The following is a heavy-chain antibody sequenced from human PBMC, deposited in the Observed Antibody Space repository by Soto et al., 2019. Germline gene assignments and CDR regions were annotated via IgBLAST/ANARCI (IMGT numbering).Heavy chain of an antibody. V-gene: IGHV5-51*01. Sequence: PGESLKISCNGSGYIFTSYWIGWVRQMPGKGLEWMGIIYPGDSDTRYSPSFQGQVTISVDKSITTAYLQWSSLKASDTAMYYCAKTSTMTTVTPFDYWGQGTLVTVSS. CDR2: IYPGDSDT. CDR3: AKTSTMTTVTPFDY. J-gene: IGHJ4*02. D-gene: IGHD4-4*01. CDR1: GYIFTSYW.